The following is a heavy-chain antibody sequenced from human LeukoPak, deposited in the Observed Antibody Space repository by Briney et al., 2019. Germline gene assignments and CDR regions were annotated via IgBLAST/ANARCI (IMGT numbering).Heavy chain of an antibody. V-gene: IGHV3-21*01. CDR3: AGGGDFDY. J-gene: IGHJ4*02. Sequence: GGSLRLSCAASGFSFSIMNWVRQAPGKGLEWVSSISRTSEYIHYADSVRGRFAISRDNAKNSVYLQMNSLRAEDTAVYFCAGGGDFDYWGQGILDTVSA. D-gene: IGHD3-16*01. CDR1: GFSFSI. CDR2: ISRTSEYI.